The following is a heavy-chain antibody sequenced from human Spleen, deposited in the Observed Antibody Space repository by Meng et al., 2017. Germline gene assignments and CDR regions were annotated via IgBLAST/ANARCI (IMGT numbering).Heavy chain of an antibody. J-gene: IGHJ4*02. CDR1: GGSFSGSY. Sequence: SETLSLTCAVYGGSFSGSYLISIRQPPGRGLECTGELNHSGSTNYNPSLKSRVTISQDTSKNHFSLKLRSLTAADTAVYYCARGLDSYGYRWDFWGQGTLVTVSS. D-gene: IGHD5-18*01. CDR2: LNHSGST. V-gene: IGHV4-34*01. CDR3: ARGLDSYGYRWDF.